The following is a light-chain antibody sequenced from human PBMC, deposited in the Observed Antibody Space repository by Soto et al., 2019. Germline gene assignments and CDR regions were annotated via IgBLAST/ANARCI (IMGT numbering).Light chain of an antibody. CDR3: QQANNFPPWT. CDR1: EDIRRW. Sequence: EIQLTQSPSSLSASVGDSVTITCRASEDIRRWLGWYQQKPGEDPKLLIFAASSLQSGVPSRFSGSGFGTHFTLPITDLQPEDFATYYCQQANNFPPWTFGQGTKVEVK. V-gene: IGKV1-12*01. J-gene: IGKJ1*01. CDR2: AAS.